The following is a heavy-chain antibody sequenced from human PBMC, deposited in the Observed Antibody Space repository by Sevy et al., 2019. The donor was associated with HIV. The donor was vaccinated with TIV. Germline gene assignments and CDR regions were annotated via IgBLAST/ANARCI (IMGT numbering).Heavy chain of an antibody. CDR2: ISSSGSTI. CDR3: ARELYYDFWSGYSPEWFDP. J-gene: IGHJ5*02. CDR1: GFTFSDYD. Sequence: GGSLRLSCAASGFTFSDYDMSWIRQAPGKGLEWVSYISSSGSTIYYADSVEGRFTISRDNAKNSLYLQMNSLRAEDTAVYYCARELYYDFWSGYSPEWFDPWGQGTLVTVSS. V-gene: IGHV3-11*01. D-gene: IGHD3-3*01.